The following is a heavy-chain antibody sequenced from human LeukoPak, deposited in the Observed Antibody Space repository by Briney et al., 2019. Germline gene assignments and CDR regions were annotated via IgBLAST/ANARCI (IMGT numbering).Heavy chain of an antibody. J-gene: IGHJ4*02. Sequence: GGSLRLSCSASGLTFSRRWMSWVRQTPGEGLEWVANIKEDGSQKYYADSVMGRFTISRDNAENSLYLQLNSVRAEDTAMYYCAGDRGDLQFEYWGQGALVTASS. CDR1: GLTFSRRW. CDR2: IKEDGSQK. V-gene: IGHV3-7*01. CDR3: AGDRGDLQFEY. D-gene: IGHD3-10*01.